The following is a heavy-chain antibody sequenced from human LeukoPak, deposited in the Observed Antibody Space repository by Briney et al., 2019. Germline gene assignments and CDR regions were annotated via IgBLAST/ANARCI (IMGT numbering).Heavy chain of an antibody. CDR2: ISFDGSNK. V-gene: IGHV3-30*18. CDR3: AKDEIGAVAGLLDY. CDR1: GFTFSSYG. Sequence: GSLRLSCAASGFTFSSYGMYWVRQAPGKGLEWVAVISFDGSNKYYADSVRGRFTVSRDNSKDTLYLQMNSLRAEDTAVYYCAKDEIGAVAGLLDYWGQGILVTVSS. J-gene: IGHJ4*02. D-gene: IGHD6-19*01.